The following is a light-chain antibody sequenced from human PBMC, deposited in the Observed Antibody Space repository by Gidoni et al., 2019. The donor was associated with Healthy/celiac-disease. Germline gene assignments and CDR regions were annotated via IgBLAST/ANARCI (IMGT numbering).Light chain of an antibody. CDR1: QSISSY. CDR3: QQSYSTPLA. J-gene: IGKJ4*01. Sequence: RVTITCRASQSISSYLNWYQQKPGKAPKLLIYAASSLQSGVPSRFSGSGSGTDFTLTISSLQPEDFATYYCQQSYSTPLAFGGGTKVEIK. CDR2: AAS. V-gene: IGKV1-39*01.